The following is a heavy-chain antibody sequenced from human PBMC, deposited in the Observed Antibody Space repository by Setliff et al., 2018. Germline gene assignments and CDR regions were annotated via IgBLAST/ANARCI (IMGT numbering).Heavy chain of an antibody. V-gene: IGHV4-34*01. CDR1: GGSFSGYY. Sequence: SETLSLTCAVYGGSFSGYYWSWIRHPPGKGLEWIGEINHPGSTNYSPSLKSRVTISVDTSKNQFSLKLTPVTAADTAVYYCARGDCSSPSCFFAGWFDPWGQGTLVTVSS. J-gene: IGHJ5*02. CDR2: INHPGST. CDR3: ARGDCSSPSCFFAGWFDP. D-gene: IGHD2-2*01.